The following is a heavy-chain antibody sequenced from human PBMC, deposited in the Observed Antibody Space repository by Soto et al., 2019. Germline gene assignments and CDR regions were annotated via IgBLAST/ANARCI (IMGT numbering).Heavy chain of an antibody. J-gene: IGHJ4*02. V-gene: IGHV2-26*01. D-gene: IGHD5-12*01. CDR2: IFSNDEK. Sequence: SGPTLVNPIETLTLTCTVSGFSLSNARMGVSWIRQPPGKALEWLAHIFSNDEKSYSTSLKSRLTISKDTSKSQVVLTMTNMDPVDTATYYCARIFSASGPYDYWGQGTLVTVSS. CDR1: GFSLSNARMG. CDR3: ARIFSASGPYDY.